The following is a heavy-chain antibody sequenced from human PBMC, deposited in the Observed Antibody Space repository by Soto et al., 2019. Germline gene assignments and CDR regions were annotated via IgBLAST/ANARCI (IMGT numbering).Heavy chain of an antibody. V-gene: IGHV4-4*02. D-gene: IGHD6-19*01. J-gene: IGHJ4*02. CDR1: GGSISSSNW. CDR3: ARVLLVAGTDYFAY. Sequence: SETLALSCAVSGGSISSSNWWSWVRQPPGKGLEWIGEIYHSGSTNYNPSLKSRVTISVDKSKNQFSLKLSSVTAADTAVYYCARVLLVAGTDYFAYWGQGTLVTVSS. CDR2: IYHSGST.